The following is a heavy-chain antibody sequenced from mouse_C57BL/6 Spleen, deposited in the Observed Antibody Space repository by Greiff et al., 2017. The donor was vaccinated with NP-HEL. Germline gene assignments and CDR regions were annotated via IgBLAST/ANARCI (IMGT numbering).Heavy chain of an antibody. CDR1: GYTFTSYW. J-gene: IGHJ4*01. D-gene: IGHD3-1*01. Sequence: VQLQQPGAELVKPGASVKLSCKASGYTFTSYWMHWVKQRPGQGLEWIGMIHPNSGSTNYNEKFKSKATLTVDKSSSTAYMQLSSLTSEDSAVYYCARSGLREGFYAMDYWGQGTSVTVSS. CDR2: IHPNSGST. V-gene: IGHV1-64*01. CDR3: ARSGLREGFYAMDY.